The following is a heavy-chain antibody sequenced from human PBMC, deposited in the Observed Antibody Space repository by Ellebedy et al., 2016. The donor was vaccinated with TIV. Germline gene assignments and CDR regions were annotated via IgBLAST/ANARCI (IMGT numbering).Heavy chain of an antibody. CDR1: GFPFSDYY. CDR3: ARLDWSDVDLRHFYFDY. D-gene: IGHD1-1*01. J-gene: IGHJ4*02. Sequence: GGSLRLSCVVSGFPFSDYYMSWIRQAPGKGLEWVSFITSGGTIYYVDSVKGRFTISRDNAKNSLYLHVNNLRAEDTAVYYCARLDWSDVDLRHFYFDYWGQGTQVTVSS. V-gene: IGHV3-11*01. CDR2: ITSGGTI.